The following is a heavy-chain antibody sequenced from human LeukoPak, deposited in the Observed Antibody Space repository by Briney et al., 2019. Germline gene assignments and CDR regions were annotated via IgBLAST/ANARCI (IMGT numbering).Heavy chain of an antibody. CDR3: ARDRVGYFDY. CDR2: ISSSSSYI. J-gene: IGHJ4*02. CDR1: GFTFSSYW. D-gene: IGHD1-26*01. Sequence: GGSLRLSCAASGFTFSSYWMHWVRQAPEKGLVWVSSISSSSSYIYYADSVKGRFTISRDNAKNSLYLQMNSLRAEDTAVYYCARDRVGYFDYWGQGTLVTVSS. V-gene: IGHV3-21*01.